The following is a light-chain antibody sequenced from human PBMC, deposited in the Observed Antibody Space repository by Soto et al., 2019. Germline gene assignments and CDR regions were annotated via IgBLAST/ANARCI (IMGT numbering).Light chain of an antibody. CDR2: AAS. CDR3: LQHNSYPLT. Sequence: DLQMTQSPSSLSASVGDRVTITCRASQGIRNDLAWFQQEPGKAPKRLIYAASTLQSGVPSRFSGSGAGTEFTLTISSLQPEDFATYYCLQHNSYPLTFGGGTKVEIK. V-gene: IGKV1-17*01. J-gene: IGKJ4*01. CDR1: QGIRND.